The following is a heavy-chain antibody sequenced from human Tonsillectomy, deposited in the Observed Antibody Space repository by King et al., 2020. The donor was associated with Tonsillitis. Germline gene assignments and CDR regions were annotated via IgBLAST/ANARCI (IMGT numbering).Heavy chain of an antibody. J-gene: IGHJ4*02. CDR2: IIPIFGKK. Sequence: QLVQSGAEVKKPGSSVKVSCKTSRGTLSSYAFSWVRQAPGQGLEWMGGIIPIFGKKNYAQKFQGRVTITADESTSTVYMELSSLRSEDTAIYFCASLVAYCDGYCYFDLNYWGPGTLVTVPS. D-gene: IGHD2-21*02. CDR3: ASLVAYCDGYCYFDLNY. CDR1: RGTLSSYA. V-gene: IGHV1-69*01.